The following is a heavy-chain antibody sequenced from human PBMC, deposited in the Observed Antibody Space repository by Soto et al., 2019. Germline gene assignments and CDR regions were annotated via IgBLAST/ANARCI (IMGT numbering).Heavy chain of an antibody. D-gene: IGHD6-13*01. V-gene: IGHV3-30-3*01. J-gene: IGHJ5*02. Sequence: QVQLVESGGGVVQPGRSLRLSCAASGFTFSSYAMHWVRQAPGKGLEWVAVISYDGSNKYYADSVKGRFTISRDNSKNTLYLQMNSLRAEDTAVYYCARDPIAAAGTGAGWFDPWGQGTLVIVSS. CDR2: ISYDGSNK. CDR3: ARDPIAAAGTGAGWFDP. CDR1: GFTFSSYA.